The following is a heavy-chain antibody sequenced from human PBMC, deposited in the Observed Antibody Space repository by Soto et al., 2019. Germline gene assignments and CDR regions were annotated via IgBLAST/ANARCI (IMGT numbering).Heavy chain of an antibody. CDR1: GGSISSGDYY. CDR3: ARGAHITIFGVVIV. D-gene: IGHD3-3*01. V-gene: IGHV4-30-4*01. Sequence: QVQLQESGPGLVKPSQTLSLTCTVSGGSISSGDYYWSWIRQPPGKGLEWIGYIYYNGSTYYNPYLKSRVTISVDTSKNQFSLKLSSVTAADTAVYYCARGAHITIFGVVIVWGQGTLVTVSS. J-gene: IGHJ4*02. CDR2: IYYNGST.